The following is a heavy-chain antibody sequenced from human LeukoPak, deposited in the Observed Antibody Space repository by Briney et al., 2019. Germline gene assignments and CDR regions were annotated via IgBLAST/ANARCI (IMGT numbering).Heavy chain of an antibody. Sequence: GGSLRLSCSASGFIFSDYYMSWIRQAPGKGLEWISYISTTSGFTKYADSVKGRFTISRDNAKNTLYLQMNSLGVDDTAVYYCARDISRSPRDCWGQGTLVTVSS. D-gene: IGHD3-9*01. CDR1: GFIFSDYY. V-gene: IGHV3-11*06. CDR2: ISTTSGFT. CDR3: ARDISRSPRDC. J-gene: IGHJ4*02.